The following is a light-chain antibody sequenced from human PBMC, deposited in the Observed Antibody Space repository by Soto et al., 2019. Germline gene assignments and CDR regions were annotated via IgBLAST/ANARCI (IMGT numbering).Light chain of an antibody. V-gene: IGKV3-20*01. CDR1: QSLTYNY. J-gene: IGKJ1*01. CDR2: GIS. CDR3: QRYGSSPPWT. Sequence: EVVLTQSPGTLSLSPGERAALSCRASQSLTYNYLAWFQQKPGQAPRLLIYGISNRATGIPDRFSGSGSGTDLTLTISRLEPEDFAVYYCQRYGSSPPWTFGQGTKVEIK.